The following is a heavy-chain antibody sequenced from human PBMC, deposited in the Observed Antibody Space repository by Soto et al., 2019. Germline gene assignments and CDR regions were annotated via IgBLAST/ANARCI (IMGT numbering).Heavy chain of an antibody. CDR2: INHSGST. CDR1: GGSFSGYY. J-gene: IGHJ6*02. CDR3: ARATNRGVATIFGYYYYYGMDV. D-gene: IGHD5-12*01. Sequence: ASETLSLTCAVYGGSFSGYYWSWIRQPPGKGLEWIGEINHSGSTNYNPSLKSRVTISVDTSKNQFSLKLSSVTAADTAVYYCARATNRGVATIFGYYYYYGMDVWGQGTTVTVSS. V-gene: IGHV4-34*01.